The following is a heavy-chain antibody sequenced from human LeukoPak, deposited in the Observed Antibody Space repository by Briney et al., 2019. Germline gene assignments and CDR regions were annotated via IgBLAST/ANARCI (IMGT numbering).Heavy chain of an antibody. CDR1: GFSFSTYS. Sequence: PGGSLRLSCAASGFSFSTYSMNWVRQAPGKGLEWVSSNSSSSSHIYYADSVKGRFTISRDNAKNSLYLQMNSLRAEDTAVYYCARVKEASAFDIWGQGTMITVSS. D-gene: IGHD5-12*01. CDR3: ARVKEASAFDI. V-gene: IGHV3-21*01. CDR2: NSSSSSHI. J-gene: IGHJ3*02.